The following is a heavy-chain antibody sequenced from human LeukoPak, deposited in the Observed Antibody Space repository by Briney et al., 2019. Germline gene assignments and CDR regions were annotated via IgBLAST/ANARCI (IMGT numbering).Heavy chain of an antibody. CDR2: IYSGGST. CDR3: ARRGGGRYFDY. Sequence: GGSLRRSCAASGFTVSSNYMSWVRQAPGKGLEWVSVIYSGGSTYYADSVKGRFTISRDNSKNTLYLQMNSLRAEDTAVYYCARRGGGRYFDYWGQGTLVTVSS. V-gene: IGHV3-53*01. D-gene: IGHD3-16*01. CDR1: GFTVSSNY. J-gene: IGHJ4*02.